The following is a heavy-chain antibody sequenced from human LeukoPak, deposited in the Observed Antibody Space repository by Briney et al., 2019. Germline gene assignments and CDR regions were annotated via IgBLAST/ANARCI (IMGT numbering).Heavy chain of an antibody. CDR3: ARADYDYVWGSYRQYYFDY. CDR2: IKQDGSEK. V-gene: IGHV3-7*01. Sequence: GGSLRLSCAASGFIFNRYGMHWVRQAPGKGLEWVANIKQDGSEKYYVDSVKGRFTISRDNAKNSLYLQMNSLRAEDTAVYYCARADYDYVWGSYRQYYFDYWGQGTLVTVSS. CDR1: GFIFNRYG. D-gene: IGHD3-16*02. J-gene: IGHJ4*02.